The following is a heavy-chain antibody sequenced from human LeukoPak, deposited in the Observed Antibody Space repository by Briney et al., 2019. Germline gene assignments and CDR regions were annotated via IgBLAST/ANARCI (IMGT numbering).Heavy chain of an antibody. V-gene: IGHV1-8*01. D-gene: IGHD3-10*01. CDR2: MNPNSGNT. J-gene: IGHJ4*02. Sequence: ASVKVSCKASGYTFTSYDINWVRQATGQGLEWMGWMNPNSGNTGYAQKFQGRVTMTRDTSISTAYMELSRLRSDDTAVYYCAILGGFYGSGSYLDDYWGQGTLVTVSS. CDR3: AILGGFYGSGSYLDDY. CDR1: GYTFTSYD.